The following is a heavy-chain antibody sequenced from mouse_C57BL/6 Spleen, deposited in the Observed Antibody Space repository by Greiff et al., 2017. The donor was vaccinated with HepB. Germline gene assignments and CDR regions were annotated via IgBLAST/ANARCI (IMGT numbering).Heavy chain of an antibody. CDR3: ARDTTVVAHWYFDV. V-gene: IGHV1-69*01. CDR2: IDPSDSYT. J-gene: IGHJ1*03. Sequence: QVQLQQPGTELVKPGASVKQSCKASGYTFTSYWMHWVKQRPGQGLEWIGEIDPSDSYTNYNQKFKGKSTLTVDKSSSTAYMQLSSLTSEDSAVYYCARDTTVVAHWYFDVWGTGTTVTVSS. D-gene: IGHD1-1*01. CDR1: GYTFTSYW.